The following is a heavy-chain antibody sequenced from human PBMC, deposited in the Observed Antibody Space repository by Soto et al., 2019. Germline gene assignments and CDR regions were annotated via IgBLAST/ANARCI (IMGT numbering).Heavy chain of an antibody. CDR1: GFTFSSYS. D-gene: IGHD3-10*01. CDR3: ARDGWRAGNDY. Sequence: EVQLVESGGGLVQPGGSLRLSCAASGFTFSSYSMNWVRQAPGKGLEWVSYISSSSSTIYYADSVKGRFTISRDNAKNSLYLQMNSLRAEDTAVYYCARDGWRAGNDYWGQGTLVTVSS. J-gene: IGHJ4*02. CDR2: ISSSSSTI. V-gene: IGHV3-48*01.